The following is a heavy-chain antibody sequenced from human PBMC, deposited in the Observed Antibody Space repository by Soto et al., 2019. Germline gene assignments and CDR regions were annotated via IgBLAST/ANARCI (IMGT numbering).Heavy chain of an antibody. D-gene: IGHD1-26*01. Sequence: QVQLVQSGAEVKKPGASVKVSCKASGYTFTSYHITWVRQAPGQGLEWMGWISAYNGNTNYAQTLQGRVTMTTDTATSTAYMELTSRGSDDTAVNDCARDSPRPREWGQGTLVTVSS. V-gene: IGHV1-18*01. CDR3: ARDSPRPRE. J-gene: IGHJ4*02. CDR2: ISAYNGNT. CDR1: GYTFTSYH.